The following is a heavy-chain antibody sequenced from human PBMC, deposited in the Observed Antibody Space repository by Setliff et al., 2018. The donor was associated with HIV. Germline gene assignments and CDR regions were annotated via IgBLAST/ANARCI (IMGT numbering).Heavy chain of an antibody. J-gene: IGHJ4*02. V-gene: IGHV1-46*01. Sequence: ASVKVSCKASGYTFTAYAMNWVRQAPGQGLEWMGIINPTDDTTTYAQNFEGRVTMTRDTSTSTVFMELSSLRSEDTGVYFCAWRGIRTSGVTYGYNYYLDYWGQGTLVTVSS. CDR2: INPTDDTT. D-gene: IGHD5-18*01. CDR1: GYTFTAYA. CDR3: AWRGIRTSGVTYGYNYYLDY.